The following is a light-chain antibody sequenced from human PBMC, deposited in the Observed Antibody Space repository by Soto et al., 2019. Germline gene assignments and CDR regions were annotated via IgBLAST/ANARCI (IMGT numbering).Light chain of an antibody. J-gene: IGKJ1*01. CDR3: QQRSNWPRT. CDR1: QSVSSN. V-gene: IGKV3D-15*01. Sequence: EIVMTQSPATLSVSPGERATLSCRASQSVSSNLAWYQQKPGQAPRLLIYGASTRATGIPARFSGSGSGTDFTLTISSLEPEDLAVYYCQQRSNWPRTFGQGTKV. CDR2: GAS.